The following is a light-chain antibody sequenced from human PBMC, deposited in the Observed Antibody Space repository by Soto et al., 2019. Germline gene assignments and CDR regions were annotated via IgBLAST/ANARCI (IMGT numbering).Light chain of an antibody. V-gene: IGLV2-14*03. J-gene: IGLJ1*01. CDR1: SSDIGAYNY. Sequence: QSVLTQPASLSGSPGQSIAISCTGASSDIGAYNYVSWHQQHPGKAPKLMIYDVNNRPSGVSDRFSGSKSGYTASLTISGLQAEDEAEYYCLSYTTSGTYVFGTGTKVTVL. CDR2: DVN. CDR3: LSYTTSGTYV.